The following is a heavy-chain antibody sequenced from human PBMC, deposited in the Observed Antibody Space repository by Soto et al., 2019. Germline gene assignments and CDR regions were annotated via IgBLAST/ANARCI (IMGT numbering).Heavy chain of an antibody. CDR2: ISADNGNT. CDR1: GYTFTSYA. Sequence: ASVKVSCKASGYTFTSYAMNWVRQAPGQRLEWMGRISADNGNTNYSQKLQGRVTITTDTSTSTAYMELRSLRSDDTAVYYCARVVGALGHWFDPWGQGSVVTVSS. D-gene: IGHD1-26*01. J-gene: IGHJ5*02. CDR3: ARVVGALGHWFDP. V-gene: IGHV1-18*01.